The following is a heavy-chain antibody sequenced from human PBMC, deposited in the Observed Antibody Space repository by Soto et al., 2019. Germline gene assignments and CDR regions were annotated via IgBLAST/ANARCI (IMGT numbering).Heavy chain of an antibody. J-gene: IGHJ4*02. V-gene: IGHV3-7*01. CDR1: GFTFSSYW. CDR3: ARTMTARTDDY. D-gene: IGHD3-22*01. CDR2: INPDGSEK. Sequence: EVHLVESGGGLVLPGGSLRLSCAASGFTFSSYWMSWVRQTPGKGLEWVGNINPDGSEKYYVDSVRGRFTISRDNAANSLYLQMNSLRAEDTAVYYCARTMTARTDDYWGQGTLVTVYS.